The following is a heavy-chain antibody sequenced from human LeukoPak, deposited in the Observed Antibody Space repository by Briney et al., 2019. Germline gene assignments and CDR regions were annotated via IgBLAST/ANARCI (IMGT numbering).Heavy chain of an antibody. Sequence: PGRSLRLSCAASGFTFDDYAMPWVRQAPGKGLEWVSGISWNSGSIGYADSVKCRFTISRDNAKNSLYLQMNSLRAEDTALYYCAKDWSYSSSWFDYWGQGTLVTVSS. D-gene: IGHD6-13*01. J-gene: IGHJ4*02. CDR2: ISWNSGSI. CDR1: GFTFDDYA. V-gene: IGHV3-9*01. CDR3: AKDWSYSSSWFDY.